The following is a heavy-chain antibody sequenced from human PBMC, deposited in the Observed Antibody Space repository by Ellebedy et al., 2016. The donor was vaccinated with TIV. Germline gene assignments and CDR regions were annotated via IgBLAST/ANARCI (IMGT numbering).Heavy chain of an antibody. CDR1: GFTSRNAW. V-gene: IGHV3-15*07. J-gene: IGHJ4*02. CDR3: ATGRDWFKY. D-gene: IGHD3-9*01. CDR2: FKSKGDGGTT. Sequence: GGSLRLSCAASGFTSRNAWMNWVRQAPGTGLEWVGRFKSKGDGGTTDYAAPVKGRFTISRDDSKNTLFLEMNSLKIEDTAMFYCATGRDWFKYWGQGALVTVSS.